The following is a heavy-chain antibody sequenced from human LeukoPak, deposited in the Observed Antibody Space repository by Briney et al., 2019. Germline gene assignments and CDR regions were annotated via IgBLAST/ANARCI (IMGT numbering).Heavy chain of an antibody. V-gene: IGHV4-34*01. CDR1: GGSFSGYY. CDR3: ARSSIDFWSGYSDY. D-gene: IGHD3-3*01. CDR2: INHSGST. Sequence: PSETLSLTCAVYGGSFSGYYWSWIRQPPGKGLEWIGEINHSGSTNYNPSLKSRVTISVDTSKNQFSLKLRSVTAADTAVYYCARSSIDFWSGYSDYWGQGTLVTVSS. J-gene: IGHJ4*02.